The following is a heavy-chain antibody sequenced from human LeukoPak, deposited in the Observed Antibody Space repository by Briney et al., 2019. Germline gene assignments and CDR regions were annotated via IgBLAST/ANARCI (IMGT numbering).Heavy chain of an antibody. V-gene: IGHV4-38-2*02. CDR2: IYRSGST. CDR3: ARINWNPDY. J-gene: IGHJ4*02. Sequence: SXXLSLTCSVSGYSIRSGYHWGWIRPPPGRGLEWIGNIYRSGSTYYNSSLKSRVTISVDTSKNQFSLKLSSLTAADTAVYYCARINWNPDYWGQGTLVTVSS. CDR1: GYSIRSGYH. D-gene: IGHD1-20*01.